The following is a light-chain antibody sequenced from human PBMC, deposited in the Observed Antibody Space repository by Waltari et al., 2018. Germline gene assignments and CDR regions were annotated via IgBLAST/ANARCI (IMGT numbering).Light chain of an antibody. CDR3: CSYAGSSTLV. CDR2: EGS. Sequence: QSALTPPASMSGSPGQSITISCTGTSSYVGRYNLVSWYQQHPGKAPKLMIYEGSKRPSGVSNRFSGSKSGNTASLTISGLQAEDEADYYCCSYAGSSTLVFGGGTKLTVL. CDR1: SSYVGRYNL. V-gene: IGLV2-23*01. J-gene: IGLJ2*01.